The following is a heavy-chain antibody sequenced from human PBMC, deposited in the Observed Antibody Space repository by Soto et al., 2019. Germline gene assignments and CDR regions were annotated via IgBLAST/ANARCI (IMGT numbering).Heavy chain of an antibody. J-gene: IGHJ4*02. CDR2: INHSGST. V-gene: IGHV4-34*01. CDR3: ARTVSETGTPFDY. D-gene: IGHD1-7*01. Sequence: PSETLSLTCAVYGGSFGGYYWSWIRQPPGKGLEWIGEINHSGSTNYNPSLKSRVTISVDTSKNQFSLKLSSVTAADTAVYYCARTVSETGTPFDYWGQGTLVTVSS. CDR1: GGSFGGYY.